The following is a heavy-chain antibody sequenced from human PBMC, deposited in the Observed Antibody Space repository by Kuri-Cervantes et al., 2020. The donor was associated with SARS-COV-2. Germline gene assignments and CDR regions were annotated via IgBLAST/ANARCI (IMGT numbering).Heavy chain of an antibody. CDR1: GCSISSSSYY. D-gene: IGHD1-20*01. J-gene: IGHJ3*02. V-gene: IGHV4-39*07. CDR3: ARDVVTGNRVGPTSDAFDI. Sequence: GSLRLSCTVSGCSISSSSYYWGWIRQPPGKGLEWIGSIYYSGSTYYNPSLKSRVTISVDTSKNQFSLKLSSVTAADTAVYYCARDVVTGNRVGPTSDAFDIWGQGTMVTVSS. CDR2: IYYSGST.